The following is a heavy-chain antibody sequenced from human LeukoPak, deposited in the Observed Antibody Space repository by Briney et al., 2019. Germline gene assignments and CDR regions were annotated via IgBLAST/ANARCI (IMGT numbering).Heavy chain of an antibody. D-gene: IGHD3-3*01. CDR1: GYSISSGYC. J-gene: IGHJ4*02. CDR3: ARERDLWSGGYFDY. Sequence: SETLSLTCTVSGYSISSGYCWGWIRQPPGKGLEWIGYIYSSGSTNYNPSLKSRVTISIDTSKNQFSLKLSSVTAADTAVYYCARERDLWSGGYFDYWGQGTLVTVSS. CDR2: IYSSGST. V-gene: IGHV4-61*01.